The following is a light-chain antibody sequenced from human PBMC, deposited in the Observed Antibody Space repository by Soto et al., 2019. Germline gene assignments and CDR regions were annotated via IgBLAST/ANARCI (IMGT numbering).Light chain of an antibody. J-gene: IGLJ1*01. CDR1: SSNTGAGYD. CDR2: GNI. V-gene: IGLV1-40*01. Sequence: QSVLTQPPSVSGAPGQRVTISCTGSSSNTGAGYDVHWYQQLPGTAPKVLIYGNINRPSGVPDRFSGSKSGTSASLAITGLQAEDEADYYCQAYDSSLSGYVFGTGTKLTVL. CDR3: QAYDSSLSGYV.